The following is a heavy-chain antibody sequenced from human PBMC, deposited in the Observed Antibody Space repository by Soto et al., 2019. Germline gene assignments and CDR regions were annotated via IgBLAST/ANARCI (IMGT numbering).Heavy chain of an antibody. V-gene: IGHV3-33*01. CDR3: ASDLGGCSSTSCYGWFDP. CDR1: GFTFSSYG. Sequence: QMQLVESGGGVVQPGRSLRLSCAASGFTFSSYGMHWVRQAPGKGLEWVAVIWYDGSNKYYADSVKGRFTISRDNSKNTLYLQMSSLRAEDTVVDYGASDLGGCSSTSCYGWFDPWGQGTLVPVSS. CDR2: IWYDGSNK. J-gene: IGHJ5*02. D-gene: IGHD2-2*01.